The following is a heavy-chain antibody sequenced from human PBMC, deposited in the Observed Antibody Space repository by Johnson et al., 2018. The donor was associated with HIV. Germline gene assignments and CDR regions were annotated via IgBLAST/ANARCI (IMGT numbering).Heavy chain of an antibody. CDR3: AKDFWPVGARGAFDI. V-gene: IGHV3-30*04. CDR2: ISYDGSNK. Sequence: QVQLVESGGGVVKPGRSLRLSCAASGFTFSSYAMYWVRQAPGKGLEWVAVISYDGSNKYYADSVKGRFTISRDNSKNTLYLQMNSLRAEDTAVYYCAKDFWPVGARGAFDIWGQGTMVTVSS. J-gene: IGHJ3*02. D-gene: IGHD1-26*01. CDR1: GFTFSSYA.